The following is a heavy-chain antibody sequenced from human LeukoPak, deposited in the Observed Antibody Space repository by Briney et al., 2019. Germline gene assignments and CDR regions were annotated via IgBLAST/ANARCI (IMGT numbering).Heavy chain of an antibody. CDR3: ARATRRYFDWLPKSATSYFDY. J-gene: IGHJ4*02. V-gene: IGHV4-59*12. CDR1: GGSISSYY. D-gene: IGHD3-9*01. Sequence: SETLSLTCTVSGGSISSYYWSWIRQPPGKGLEWIGYIYYSGSTYYNPSLKSRVTISVDTSKNQFSLKLSSVTAADTAVYYCARATRRYFDWLPKSATSYFDYWGQGTLVTVSS. CDR2: IYYSGST.